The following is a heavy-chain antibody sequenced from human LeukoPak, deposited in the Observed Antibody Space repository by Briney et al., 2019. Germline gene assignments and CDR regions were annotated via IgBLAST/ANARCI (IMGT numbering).Heavy chain of an antibody. CDR2: IYPDDSDT. V-gene: IGHV5-51*01. J-gene: IGHJ4*02. Sequence: GESLKISCKGSGYSFTNYWIGWVRQLPGKGLEWMGIIYPDDSDTRYSPSFQGQVTISADKSMNTAYLQWSGLKASDTAMYYRARQGSGIFDYWGQGTLVTVSS. CDR1: GYSFTNYW. D-gene: IGHD2-15*01. CDR3: ARQGSGIFDY.